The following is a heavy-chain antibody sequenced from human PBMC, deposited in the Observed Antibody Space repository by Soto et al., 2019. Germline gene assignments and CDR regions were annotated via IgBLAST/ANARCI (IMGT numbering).Heavy chain of an antibody. D-gene: IGHD2-15*01. Sequence: PGGSLKLSCAASGFTFSSYSMNWVRQAPGKGLEWVSVIYSGGSTYYADSVKGRFTISRDNSKNTLYLQMNSLRAEHAAVYYCAKDLVGSIVDDFDDWGQGTLVTVPS. CDR2: IYSGGST. V-gene: IGHV3-66*01. CDR3: AKDLVGSIVDDFDD. CDR1: GFTFSSYS. J-gene: IGHJ4*02.